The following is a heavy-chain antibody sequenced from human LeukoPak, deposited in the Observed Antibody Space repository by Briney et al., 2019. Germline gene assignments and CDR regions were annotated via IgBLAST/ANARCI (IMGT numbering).Heavy chain of an antibody. Sequence: SETLSLTCAVYGGSFSGYYRSWIRQPPGKGLEWIGEINHSGSTNYNPSLKSRVTISVDTSKNQFSLKLSSVTAADTAVYYCARGPLRDFWSGYSSYYFDYWGQGTLVTVSS. V-gene: IGHV4-34*01. D-gene: IGHD3-3*01. CDR2: INHSGST. J-gene: IGHJ4*02. CDR3: ARGPLRDFWSGYSSYYFDY. CDR1: GGSFSGYY.